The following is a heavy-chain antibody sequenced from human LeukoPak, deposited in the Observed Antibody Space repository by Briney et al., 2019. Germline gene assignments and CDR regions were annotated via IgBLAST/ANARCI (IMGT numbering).Heavy chain of an antibody. V-gene: IGHV3-23*01. J-gene: IGHJ6*02. Sequence: GGSLRLSCAASGFTFNSYAMSWVRQAQGKGLEWVSAISGSGGSTYYADSVKGRFTISRDNSKNTLYLQMNSLRAEDTAVYYCAKTPKSILTGYYYGMDVWGQGTTVTVSS. CDR3: AKTPKSILTGYYYGMDV. CDR2: ISGSGGST. D-gene: IGHD3-9*01. CDR1: GFTFNSYA.